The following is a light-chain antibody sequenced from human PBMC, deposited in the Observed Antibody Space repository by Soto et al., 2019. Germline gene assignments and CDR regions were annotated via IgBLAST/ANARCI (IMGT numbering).Light chain of an antibody. CDR1: QSVSSY. CDR2: DAS. J-gene: IGKJ1*01. Sequence: EIVLTQSPATLSLSPGERATLSCGASQSVSSYLAWYQQKPGQAPRLLIYDASNRATGIPARFSGGGSGTRFTLTIASLQSEDFAVYYCQQYDNWPRTFGQGTKVDIK. V-gene: IGKV3-11*01. CDR3: QQYDNWPRT.